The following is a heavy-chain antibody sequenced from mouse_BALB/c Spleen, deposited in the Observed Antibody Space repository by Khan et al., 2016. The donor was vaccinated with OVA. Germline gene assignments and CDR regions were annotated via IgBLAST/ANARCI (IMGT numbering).Heavy chain of an antibody. Sequence: EVKLMESGGDFVRPGGSLKLSCAASGFTFSTYGMSWVRQTPDKRLEWVATINTGGAYTYYPDSVKGRFPISRDNAKNTLYLHLSSMKSEETSKYYCERLAYYYNSEGFAYWGQGTLVTVSA. CDR2: INTGGAYT. J-gene: IGHJ3*01. D-gene: IGHD1-1*01. CDR1: GFTFSTYG. V-gene: IGHV5-6*01. CDR3: ERLAYYYNSEGFAY.